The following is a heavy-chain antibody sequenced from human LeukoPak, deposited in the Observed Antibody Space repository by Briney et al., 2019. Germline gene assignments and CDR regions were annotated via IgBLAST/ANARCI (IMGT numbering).Heavy chain of an antibody. V-gene: IGHV3-23*01. CDR2: ISGSGGNT. J-gene: IGHJ1*01. CDR3: AKFLTAAGTRNFQH. CDR1: GFTFTSCA. D-gene: IGHD6-13*01. Sequence: GGSLRLSCAASGFTFTSCAMSWVRQAPGKGLEWVSSISGSGGNTNYADSVKGRFTISRDNSKNTLYLQMNSLRADDTAVYFCAKFLTAAGTRNFQHWGQGTLVTVSS.